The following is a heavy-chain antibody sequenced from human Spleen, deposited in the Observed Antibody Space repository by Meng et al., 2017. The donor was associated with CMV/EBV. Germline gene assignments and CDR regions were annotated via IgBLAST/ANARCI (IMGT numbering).Heavy chain of an antibody. Sequence: ASGFPSSSSPMSWVRQAPGKGLEWVSSISGSGDYTHYADSVKGRFTISRDNSKTTMYLQMSSLRAEDTAVYYCARGRIVSFGEFDYWGQGTLVTVSS. V-gene: IGHV3-23*01. CDR1: GFPSSSSP. CDR3: ARGRIVSFGEFDY. CDR2: ISGSGDYT. J-gene: IGHJ4*02. D-gene: IGHD3-10*01.